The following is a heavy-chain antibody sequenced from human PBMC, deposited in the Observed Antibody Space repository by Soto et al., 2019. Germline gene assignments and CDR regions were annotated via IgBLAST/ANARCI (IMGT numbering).Heavy chain of an antibody. CDR2: ISAYNGNT. J-gene: IGHJ6*02. D-gene: IGHD3-3*01. CDR3: ARAWADFGSGYYGMDV. CDR1: GYTFTSYG. Sequence: QVQLVQSGAEVKKPGASVKVSCKASGYTFTSYGISWVRQAPGQGLEWMGWISAYNGNTNYAQKLQGRVTMTTDTTTSTADMERRSLRSDDTAVYYCARAWADFGSGYYGMDVWGQGTTVTVSS. V-gene: IGHV1-18*01.